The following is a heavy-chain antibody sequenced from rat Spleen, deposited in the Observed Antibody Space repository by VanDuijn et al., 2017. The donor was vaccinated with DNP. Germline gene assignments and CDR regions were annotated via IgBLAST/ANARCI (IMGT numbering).Heavy chain of an antibody. J-gene: IGHJ2*01. Sequence: QVQLKESGPGLVQPSQTLSLTCTVSGFSLTSYGVSWVRQPPGKGLEWIGAIWSGGTTDYISALKSRLSISRDTSKSQVFLKSDSLQTEDTAMYFCARLEIYYGLLGDLDYWGQGVMVTVSS. CDR1: GFSLTSYG. CDR2: IWSGGTT. D-gene: IGHD1-6*01. CDR3: ARLEIYYGLLGDLDY. V-gene: IGHV2-16*01.